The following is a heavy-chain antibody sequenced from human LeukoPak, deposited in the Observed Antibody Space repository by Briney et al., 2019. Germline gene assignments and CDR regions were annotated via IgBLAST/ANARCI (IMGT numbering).Heavy chain of an antibody. CDR2: ISSSGGTK. D-gene: IGHD4-17*01. CDR3: ARENYGAPDY. J-gene: IGHJ4*02. V-gene: IGHV3-48*03. Sequence: GGSLRLSCAASGFTFSSYAMSGVRQAPGKGLEWVSYISSSGGTKHYANSVKGRFTISRDNAKNSLYLQMNSLRAEDTAVYYCARENYGAPDYWGQGTLVTVSS. CDR1: GFTFSSYA.